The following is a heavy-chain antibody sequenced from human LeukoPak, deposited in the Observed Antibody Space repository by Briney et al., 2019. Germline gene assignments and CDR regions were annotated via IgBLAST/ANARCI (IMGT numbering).Heavy chain of an antibody. CDR1: GFTFSSYA. CDR2: IRYDGSNR. CDR3: ATLDSSGYHTDY. V-gene: IGHV3-30*02. D-gene: IGHD3-22*01. Sequence: PGGSLRLSCAASGFTFSSYAMHWVRQAPGKGLEWVAFIRYDGSNRYYADSVKGRFTISRDNSKNTLYLQMNSLRAEDTAVYYCATLDSSGYHTDYWGQGTLVTVSS. J-gene: IGHJ4*02.